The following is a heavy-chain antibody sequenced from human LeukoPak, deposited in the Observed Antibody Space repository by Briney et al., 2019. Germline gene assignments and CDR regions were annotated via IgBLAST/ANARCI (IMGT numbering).Heavy chain of an antibody. CDR3: ARDLLLWFGESRDY. J-gene: IGHJ4*02. D-gene: IGHD3-10*01. Sequence: ASVKVSCKASGYTFTGYYMHWVRQAPGQGLEWMGWVNPNSGGTNYAQKFQGRVTMTRDTSISTAYMELSRLRSDDTAVYYCARDLLLWFGESRDYWGQGTLVTVSS. CDR2: VNPNSGGT. CDR1: GYTFTGYY. V-gene: IGHV1-2*02.